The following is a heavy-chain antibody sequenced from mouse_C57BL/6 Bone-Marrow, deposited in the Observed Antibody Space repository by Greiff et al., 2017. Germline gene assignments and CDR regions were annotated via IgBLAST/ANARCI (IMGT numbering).Heavy chain of an antibody. CDR3: ALTTVVAPADY. V-gene: IGHV1-52*01. CDR2: IDPSDSAT. Sequence: QVQLQQPGAELVRPGSSVKLSCKASGYTFTSYWMHWVKQRPIQSLEWIGNIDPSDSATHYNQKFKDKVTLTVDKSSSTAYMQLSSLTSEDSAVYYCALTTVVAPADYWGKGTTLTVSS. D-gene: IGHD1-1*01. J-gene: IGHJ2*01. CDR1: GYTFTSYW.